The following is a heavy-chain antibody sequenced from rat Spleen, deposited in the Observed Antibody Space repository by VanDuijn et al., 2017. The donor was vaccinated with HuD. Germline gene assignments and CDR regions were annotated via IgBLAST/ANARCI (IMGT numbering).Heavy chain of an antibody. CDR3: TRGGYPGITARVMDA. Sequence: QVQLKESGPGLVQPSQTLSLTCTVSGFSLTSYGVSWVRQPPGKGLEWMGGIWGDGSTNYNSALKSRLSISRDTSKSQVFLKMNSLQTEDTAIYFCTRGGYPGITARVMDAWGQGASVTVSS. J-gene: IGHJ4*01. CDR2: IWGDGST. D-gene: IGHD1-4*01. CDR1: GFSLTSYG. V-gene: IGHV2-15*01.